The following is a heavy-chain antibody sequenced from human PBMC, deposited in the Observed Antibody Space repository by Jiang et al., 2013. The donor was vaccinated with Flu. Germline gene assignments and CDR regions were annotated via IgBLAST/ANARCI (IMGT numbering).Heavy chain of an antibody. CDR3: ARTWFGEFYGMDV. J-gene: IGHJ6*02. D-gene: IGHD3-10*01. V-gene: IGHV1-2*02. Sequence: PNSGGTNYAQKFQGRVTMTRDTSISTAYMELSRLRSDDTAVYYCARTWFGEFYGMDVWGQGTTVTVSS. CDR2: PNSGGT.